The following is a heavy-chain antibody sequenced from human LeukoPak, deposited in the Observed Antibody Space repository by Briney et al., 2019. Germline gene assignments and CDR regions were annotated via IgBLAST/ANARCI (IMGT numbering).Heavy chain of an antibody. Sequence: GGSLRLSCAASGFAFNNSWMNWVRQAPGKGLEWMASITPDSSDTYYVDSVEGRFAISRDNAKNSLYLEMSNLRAEDTAVYFCARDSGYWRFDYWGQGTRVTVSS. J-gene: IGHJ4*02. CDR1: GFAFNNSW. D-gene: IGHD6-25*01. CDR2: ITPDSSDT. CDR3: ARDSGYWRFDY. V-gene: IGHV3-7*03.